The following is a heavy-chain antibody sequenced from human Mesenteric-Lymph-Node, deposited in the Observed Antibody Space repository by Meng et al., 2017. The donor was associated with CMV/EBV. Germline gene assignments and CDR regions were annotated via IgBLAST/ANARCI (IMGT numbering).Heavy chain of an antibody. CDR1: GYTFTDYY. Sequence: SCKVSGYTFTDYYIHCVQQAPGPRLEWVGLIDPENGSPLYASPLPPRVTITADTSTDTAYMELSSLRSEDTAVYYCAQQPVTLKWFDPWGQGTLVTVSS. CDR3: AQQPVTLKWFDP. D-gene: IGHD1/OR15-1a*01. J-gene: IGHJ5*02. CDR2: IDPENGSP. V-gene: IGHV1-69-2*01.